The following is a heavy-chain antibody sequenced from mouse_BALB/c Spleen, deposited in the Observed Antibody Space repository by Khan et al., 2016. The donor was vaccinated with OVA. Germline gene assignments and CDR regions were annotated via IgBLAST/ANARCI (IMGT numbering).Heavy chain of an antibody. V-gene: IGHV2-6-4*01. CDR1: GFSLSRYK. J-gene: IGHJ4*01. CDR2: IWGGGGT. CDR3: ARAYYRYDGYYAMDY. Sequence: QVQLKQSGPGLVAPSQSLSITCTVSGFSLSRYKIHWVRQPPGKGLEWLGMIWGGGGTDYNSTLKSRLSISKDNSKSQVFLKMNSLQTDDSAIYYCARAYYRYDGYYAMDYWGQGTSVTVS. D-gene: IGHD2-14*01.